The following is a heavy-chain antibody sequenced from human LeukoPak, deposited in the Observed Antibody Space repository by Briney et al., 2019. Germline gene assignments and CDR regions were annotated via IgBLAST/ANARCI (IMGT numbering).Heavy chain of an antibody. J-gene: IGHJ6*03. CDR1: GGSISSSRYY. Sequence: SETLSLTCTVSGGSISSSRYYWGWIRQPPGKGLEWIGSIYYSGSTYYNPSLKSRVTISVDTSKNQFSLKLSSVTAADTAVYYCARDYSRVGRRYYYMDVWGKGTTVTVSS. CDR3: ARDYSRVGRRYYYMDV. D-gene: IGHD6-13*01. V-gene: IGHV4-39*07. CDR2: IYYSGST.